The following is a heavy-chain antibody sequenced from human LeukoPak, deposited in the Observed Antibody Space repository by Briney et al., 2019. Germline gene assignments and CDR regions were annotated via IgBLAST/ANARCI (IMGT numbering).Heavy chain of an antibody. J-gene: IGHJ4*02. CDR3: ARDYSGDEDFDY. D-gene: IGHD5-12*01. V-gene: IGHV3-48*03. Sequence: GGSLRLSCIGSGFTFRNYEMNWVRQAPGKGREWVSFIDSGGAVKLYADSVKGRFTTSRDDAMNSLYLDMNSLRAEDTAVYYCARDYSGDEDFDYWGQGTLVTVSS. CDR2: IDSGGAVK. CDR1: GFTFRNYE.